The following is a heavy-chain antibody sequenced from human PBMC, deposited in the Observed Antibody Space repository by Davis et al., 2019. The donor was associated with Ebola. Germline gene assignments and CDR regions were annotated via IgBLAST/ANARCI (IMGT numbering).Heavy chain of an antibody. D-gene: IGHD7-27*01. Sequence: PGGSLRLSCIVSGVSISHYYWSWIRQPPGKGLEWIGYIYTSGNTKYNSSFTGRVTMSLDTSKNHFSLRLTSVTAADTAVYYCAKHATNWGTPDSWGQGTLVTVSS. CDR2: IYTSGNT. CDR1: GVSISHYY. J-gene: IGHJ5*02. V-gene: IGHV4-59*08. CDR3: AKHATNWGTPDS.